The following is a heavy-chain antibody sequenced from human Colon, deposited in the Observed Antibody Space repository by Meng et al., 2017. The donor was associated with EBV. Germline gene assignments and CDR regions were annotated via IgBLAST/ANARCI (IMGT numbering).Heavy chain of an antibody. CDR1: GGSLCTRDW. CDR2: IYRGGGT. Sequence: GQLTAPGPGLGEPARTLSLSCAVSGGSLCTRDWWSWVRQPAGEGLEWIGEIYRGGGTKYNPYLKSQVTISVDTSNNHFTLKIRYVTEEDAAVYYCARVRVIPAAVGFDYWGQGTLVTVSS. CDR3: ARVRVIPAAVGFDY. V-gene: IGHV4-4*02. D-gene: IGHD2-2*01. J-gene: IGHJ4*02.